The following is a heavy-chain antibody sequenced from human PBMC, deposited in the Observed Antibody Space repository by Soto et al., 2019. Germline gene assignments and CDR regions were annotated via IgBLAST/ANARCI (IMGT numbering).Heavy chain of an antibody. CDR3: VRQGIGSLHGLADV. J-gene: IGHJ6*02. CDR1: SGPSSSHN. D-gene: IGHD1-26*01. V-gene: IGHV4-59*08. CDR2: VYNTGGT. Sequence: QVQLQQSGPGLVKPSETLSLTCTVSSGPSSSHNWGWIRQSPGRGLEWIGYVYNTGGTSYNPSLKSRVTISADTSANPISLTLSFVTAADTAIYYCVRQGIGSLHGLADVWGQGTTVSVSS.